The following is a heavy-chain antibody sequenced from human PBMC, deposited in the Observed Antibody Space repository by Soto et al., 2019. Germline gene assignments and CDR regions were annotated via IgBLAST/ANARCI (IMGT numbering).Heavy chain of an antibody. J-gene: IGHJ6*02. CDR2: MNPNSGNT. CDR1: GYTFTSYD. Sequence: ASVKVSCKASGYTFTSYDINWVRQATGQGLEWMGWMNPNSGNTGYAQKFQGRATMTRNTSISTAYMELSSLRSEDTAVYYCARGRDYYDFWSGYSPIYGMDVWGQGTTVTVSS. D-gene: IGHD3-3*01. V-gene: IGHV1-8*01. CDR3: ARGRDYYDFWSGYSPIYGMDV.